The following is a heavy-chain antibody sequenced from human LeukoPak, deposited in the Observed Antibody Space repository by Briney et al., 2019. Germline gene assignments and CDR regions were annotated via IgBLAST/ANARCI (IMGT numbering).Heavy chain of an antibody. CDR2: ISWYSGSI. J-gene: IGHJ4*02. V-gene: IGHV3-9*01. D-gene: IGHD5-12*01. Sequence: PGRSLRLSCAASGFTFDDYVMHWVRQAPGKGLEWVSGISWYSGSIGYADSVKCRFTISRDNAKNSLYLQMNSLRAEDTALYYCARDRRGATITEFDYWGQGTLVTVSS. CDR1: GFTFDDYV. CDR3: ARDRRGATITEFDY.